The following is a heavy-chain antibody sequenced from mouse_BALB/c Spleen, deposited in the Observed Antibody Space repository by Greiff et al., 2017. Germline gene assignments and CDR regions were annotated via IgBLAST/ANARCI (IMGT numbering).Heavy chain of an antibody. D-gene: IGHD2-13*01. CDR3: EAEDYCYAMDY. CDR2: IDPENGDT. J-gene: IGHJ4*01. Sequence: VQLQQSGAELVRPGASVKLSCTASGFNIPDYYMHWVKQRPEQGLEWIGWIDPENGDTEYTPKFQGKATMTADTSSNTAYLQLSSLTSEDTAVYYCEAEDYCYAMDYWGQGTSVTVSS. CDR1: GFNIPDYY. V-gene: IGHV14-4*02.